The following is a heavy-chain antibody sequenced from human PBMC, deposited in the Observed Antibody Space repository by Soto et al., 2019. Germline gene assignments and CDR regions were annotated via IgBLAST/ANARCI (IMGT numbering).Heavy chain of an antibody. CDR3: ARVGREETYYYDSSGLQCFDY. Sequence: GASVKVSCKASGYTFTSYGISWVRQAPGQGLEWMGWISAYNGNTNYAQKLQGRVTMTTDTSTSTAYMELRSLRSDDTAVYYCARVGREETYYYDSSGLQCFDYWGQGTLVTVSS. CDR1: GYTFTSYG. V-gene: IGHV1-18*01. J-gene: IGHJ4*02. D-gene: IGHD3-22*01. CDR2: ISAYNGNT.